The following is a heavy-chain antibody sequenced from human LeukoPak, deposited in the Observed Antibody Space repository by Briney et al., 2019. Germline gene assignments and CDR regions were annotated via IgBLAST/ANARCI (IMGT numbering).Heavy chain of an antibody. CDR1: GGSMRTYH. V-gene: IGHV4-4*09. CDR3: ARHPIRGAFDI. J-gene: IGHJ3*02. Sequence: SETLSLTCSVSGGSMRTYHWSWMRQPPAEGLEWIGHTYTSGSTNYNPSLKSRVTISVDTSKNQFSLELSSVTAADTAVYYCARHPIRGAFDIWGQGTMVTVSS. D-gene: IGHD2-2*02. CDR2: TYTSGST.